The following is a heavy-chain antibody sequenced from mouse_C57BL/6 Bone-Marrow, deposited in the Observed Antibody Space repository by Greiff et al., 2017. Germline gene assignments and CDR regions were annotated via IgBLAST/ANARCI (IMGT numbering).Heavy chain of an antibody. CDR1: GYAFSSYW. CDR2: IYPGDGDT. D-gene: IGHD2-4*01. J-gene: IGHJ3*01. V-gene: IGHV1-80*01. Sequence: QVQLKESGAELVKPGASVKISCKASGYAFSSYWMNWVKQRPGKGLEWIGQIYPGDGDTNYNGKFKGKATLTADKSSSTAYMQLSSLTSEDSAVYVCARNYDYEAWFAYWGQGTLVTVSA. CDR3: ARNYDYEAWFAY.